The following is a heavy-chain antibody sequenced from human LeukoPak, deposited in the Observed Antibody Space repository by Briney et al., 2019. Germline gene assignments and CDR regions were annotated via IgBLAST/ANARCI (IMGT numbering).Heavy chain of an antibody. V-gene: IGHV3-21*01. D-gene: IGHD5-18*01. CDR3: ASYSYDYAMDV. Sequence: GGSLLLSCAASGFTFSNYTMNWVRPAPGKGLEWVSSISSSSSYKFYADSVKGRFTISRDNAKNSLYLQMNSLRAEDTAVYYCASYSYDYAMDVWGQGTTVTVSS. CDR2: ISSSSSYK. J-gene: IGHJ6*02. CDR1: GFTFSNYT.